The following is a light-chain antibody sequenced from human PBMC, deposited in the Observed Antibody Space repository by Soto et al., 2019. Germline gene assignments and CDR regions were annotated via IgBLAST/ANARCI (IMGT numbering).Light chain of an antibody. J-gene: IGLJ1*01. CDR3: SSYTSSSTRLYV. CDR1: SSDVGGYNY. Sequence: QSALTQPASVSGSPGQSITISCTGTSSDVGGYNYVSWYQQHPGKAPKLMIYDVSNRPSGVSNRFSGSKSGNTASLTISGLRAEDEADDYCSSYTSSSTRLYVFGTGTKVTVL. CDR2: DVS. V-gene: IGLV2-14*01.